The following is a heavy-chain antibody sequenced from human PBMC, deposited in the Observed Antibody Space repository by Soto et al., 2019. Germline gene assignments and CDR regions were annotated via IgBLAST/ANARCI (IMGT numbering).Heavy chain of an antibody. J-gene: IGHJ4*02. CDR2: IYYSGST. D-gene: IGHD3-22*01. CDR1: GFTVSSYY. V-gene: IGHV4-59*02. Sequence: LRLSCAASGFTVSSYYMSWVRQAPGKGLEWIGYIYYSGSTNYNPSLKSRVTISVDTSKNQFSLKLSSVTAVDTAVYYCARDYYDSSGESYFDYWGQGTLVTVSS. CDR3: ARDYYDSSGESYFDY.